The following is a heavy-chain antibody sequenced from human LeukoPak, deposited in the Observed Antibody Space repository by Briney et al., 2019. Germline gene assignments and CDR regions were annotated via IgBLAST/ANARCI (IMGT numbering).Heavy chain of an antibody. CDR1: GFTFSSYG. V-gene: IGHV3-30*18. J-gene: IGHJ4*02. Sequence: GGSLRLSCAAFGFTFSSYGMHWVRQAPGKGLEWVAVISYDGSNKYYADSVKGRFTISRDNSKNTLYLQMNSLRAEDTAVYYCAKDRLYYYGSGEIYWGQGTLVTVSS. CDR2: ISYDGSNK. CDR3: AKDRLYYYGSGEIY. D-gene: IGHD3-10*01.